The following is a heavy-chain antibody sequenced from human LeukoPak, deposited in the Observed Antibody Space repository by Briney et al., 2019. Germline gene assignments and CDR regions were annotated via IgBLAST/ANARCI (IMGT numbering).Heavy chain of an antibody. D-gene: IGHD5-24*01. CDR2: ISYDGSSK. CDR1: GFTFSSYG. Sequence: PGGSLRPSCAPFGFTFSSYGMHWVRQAPGKGLEWVAVISYDGSSKYYADSVKGRFTISRDNSKNPLYLQMNSLRAEDTAVYYCAKGGGGRWLHYFDYWGQGTLVTVSS. CDR3: AKGGGGRWLHYFDY. V-gene: IGHV3-30*18. J-gene: IGHJ4*02.